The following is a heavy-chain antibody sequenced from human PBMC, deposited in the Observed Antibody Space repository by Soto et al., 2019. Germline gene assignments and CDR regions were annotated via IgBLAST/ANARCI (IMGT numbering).Heavy chain of an antibody. CDR3: ARVCSSTSCPYYYMDV. V-gene: IGHV1-8*01. J-gene: IGHJ6*03. Sequence: QVPLVQSGAEVKKPGASVKVSCKASGDTFTSYDINWVRQATGQGLEWMGWMNPNSGNTGYAQKFQGRVTMTRNTSISTAYMELSSLRSEDTAVYYCARVCSSTSCPYYYMDVWGKGTTVTVSS. CDR1: GDTFTSYD. D-gene: IGHD2-2*01. CDR2: MNPNSGNT.